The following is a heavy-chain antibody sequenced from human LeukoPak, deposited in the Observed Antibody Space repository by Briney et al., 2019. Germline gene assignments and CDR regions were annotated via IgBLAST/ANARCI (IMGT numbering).Heavy chain of an antibody. CDR2: IYHSGTT. Sequence: SETLSLTCAVSGAFNPNSHWWSWARQPPGKGLEWIGEIYHSGTTNYNPSLKSRVTMSVDKSKNQFSLKLSSVTAADTAVYYCATYFYGEYGSYYFDYWGQGTLVTVSS. J-gene: IGHJ4*02. D-gene: IGHD4-17*01. CDR3: ATYFYGEYGSYYFDY. V-gene: IGHV4-4*02. CDR1: GAFNPNSHW.